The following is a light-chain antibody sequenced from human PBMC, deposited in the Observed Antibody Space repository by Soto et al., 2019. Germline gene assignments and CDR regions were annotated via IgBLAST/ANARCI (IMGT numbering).Light chain of an antibody. CDR2: DAS. J-gene: IGKJ1*01. V-gene: IGKV3-20*01. CDR3: QQYGSSGT. CDR1: QNVRGY. Sequence: EIVLTQSPATLSLSPGERATLSCRASQNVRGYLAWYQQKPGQAPRLLMYDASTRATGIPARVSGSGSGTAFTLTIRRLEPEDFAVYYCQQYGSSGTFGQGTKLDIK.